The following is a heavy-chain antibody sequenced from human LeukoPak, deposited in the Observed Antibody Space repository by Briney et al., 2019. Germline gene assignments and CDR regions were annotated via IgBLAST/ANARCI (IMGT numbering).Heavy chain of an antibody. Sequence: GGSLRLFCAASGFSFSNFGMLWVRQAPGRGLEWVSVISYDGSNTYHADSVKGLFTISRDNSQNTLFLQMISLRTEDTAVYYCAKGSAYSDYYYYGMDVWGQGTTVTVSS. D-gene: IGHD4-11*01. CDR1: GFSFSNFG. CDR2: ISYDGSNT. J-gene: IGHJ6*02. V-gene: IGHV3-30*18. CDR3: AKGSAYSDYYYYGMDV.